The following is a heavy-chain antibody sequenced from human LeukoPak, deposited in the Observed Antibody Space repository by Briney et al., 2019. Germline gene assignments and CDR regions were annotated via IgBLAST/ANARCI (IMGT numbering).Heavy chain of an antibody. D-gene: IGHD6-13*01. Sequence: GESLKISCKGSGYSFTSYWIGWVRQMPGKGLECMGIIYPGDSDTRYSPSFQGQVTISADKSISTAYLQWSSLKASDTAMYYCARQGGSSWYPNYYMDVWGKGTTVTVSS. CDR2: IYPGDSDT. J-gene: IGHJ6*03. CDR3: ARQGGSSWYPNYYMDV. V-gene: IGHV5-51*01. CDR1: GYSFTSYW.